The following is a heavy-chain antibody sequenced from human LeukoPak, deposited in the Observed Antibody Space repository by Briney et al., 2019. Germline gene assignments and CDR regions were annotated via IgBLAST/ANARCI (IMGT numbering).Heavy chain of an antibody. D-gene: IGHD3-10*01. J-gene: IGHJ4*02. CDR1: GFTFSSNA. CDR2: ISGSGGST. Sequence: PGGSLRLSCAASGFTFSSNAMSWVRQAPGKGLEWVSAISGSGGSTYYAGSVKGRFTISRDNSKNTLYLQMNSLKTEDTAVYYCLRDWYGSGSYWQIRESYFDYWGQGTLVTVSS. CDR3: LRDWYGSGSYWQIRESYFDY. V-gene: IGHV3-23*01.